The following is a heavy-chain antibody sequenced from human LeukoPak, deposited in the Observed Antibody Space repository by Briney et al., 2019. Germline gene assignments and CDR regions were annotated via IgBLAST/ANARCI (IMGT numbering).Heavy chain of an antibody. CDR3: ARDFSLTPRDRDITIFGVVIIPFDY. CDR1: GFTFSSYS. Sequence: SGGSLRLSCAASGFTFSSYSMNWVRQAPGKGLEWVSSISSSSSYIYYADSVKGRFTISRDNAKNSLYLQMNSLRAEDTAVYYCARDFSLTPRDRDITIFGVVIIPFDYWGQGTLVTVSS. J-gene: IGHJ4*02. CDR2: ISSSSSYI. V-gene: IGHV3-21*01. D-gene: IGHD3-3*01.